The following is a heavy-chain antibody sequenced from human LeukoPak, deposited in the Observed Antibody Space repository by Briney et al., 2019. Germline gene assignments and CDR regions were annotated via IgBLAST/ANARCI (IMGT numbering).Heavy chain of an antibody. Sequence: GGSLRLSCAASGFTFSSYSMNWVRQAPGKGLEWVSSISSSSSYIYYADSVRGRFTISRDNAKNSLYLQMNSLRAEDTAVYYCARGVFNAFDIWGQGTMVTVSS. V-gene: IGHV3-21*01. CDR2: ISSSSSYI. CDR3: ARGVFNAFDI. J-gene: IGHJ3*02. D-gene: IGHD3-10*02. CDR1: GFTFSSYS.